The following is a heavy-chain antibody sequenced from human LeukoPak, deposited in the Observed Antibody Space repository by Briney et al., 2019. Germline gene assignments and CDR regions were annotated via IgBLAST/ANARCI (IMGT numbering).Heavy chain of an antibody. Sequence: SETLSLTCTVSGGSISSSSYYWGWIRQPPGKGLEWIGSIYYSGSTYNNPSLKTRLSISIDTSKNQFSLKLNSVSAADTAVYYCARVVAAAGNNWFDPWGQGTLVTVSS. J-gene: IGHJ5*02. V-gene: IGHV4-39*07. CDR1: GGSISSSSYY. CDR3: ARVVAAAGNNWFDP. D-gene: IGHD6-13*01. CDR2: IYYSGST.